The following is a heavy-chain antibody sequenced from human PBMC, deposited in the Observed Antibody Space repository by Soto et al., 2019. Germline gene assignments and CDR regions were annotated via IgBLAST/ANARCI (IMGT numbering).Heavy chain of an antibody. V-gene: IGHV4-30-4*01. CDR2: IYYSGST. J-gene: IGHJ6*02. D-gene: IGHD3-3*01. Sequence: PSETLSLTCTVSGGSISSGDYYWSWIRQPPGKGMEWIGYIYYSGSTYYNPSLKSRVTISVDTSKNQFSLKLSSVTAADTAVYYCARDLGQYYDFWSGAEKYGMDVWGQGTTVTVSS. CDR3: ARDLGQYYDFWSGAEKYGMDV. CDR1: GGSISSGDYY.